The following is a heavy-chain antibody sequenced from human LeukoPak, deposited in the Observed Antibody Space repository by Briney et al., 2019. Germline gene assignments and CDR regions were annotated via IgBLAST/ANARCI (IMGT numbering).Heavy chain of an antibody. D-gene: IGHD2/OR15-2a*01. CDR2: ISASGGDT. J-gene: IGHJ5*02. V-gene: IGHV3-23*01. CDR3: AKDVRRCNDRCT. Sequence: PGGSLRLSCAASGFTFSTYALSWVRQAPGKGLEWVSGISASGGDTFYADSVKGRFTISRDNSKNTLSLQMNSLRVEDTATYYCAKDVRRCNDRCTWGQGTLVTVSS. CDR1: GFTFSTYA.